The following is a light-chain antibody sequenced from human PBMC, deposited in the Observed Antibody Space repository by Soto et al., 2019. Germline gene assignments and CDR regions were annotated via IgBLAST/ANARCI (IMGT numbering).Light chain of an antibody. CDR2: GAS. CDR3: QQYGSSPIT. Sequence: LVLTQSPGTLSLSPGEEATLSCRASQSVDSNYLAWYQQKPGQTPRLIIYGASGRADGIPHRFSGSGFATDFTLTITRLEPEDFAVYYCQQYGSSPITFGQGTRLEIK. J-gene: IGKJ5*01. V-gene: IGKV3-20*01. CDR1: QSVDSNY.